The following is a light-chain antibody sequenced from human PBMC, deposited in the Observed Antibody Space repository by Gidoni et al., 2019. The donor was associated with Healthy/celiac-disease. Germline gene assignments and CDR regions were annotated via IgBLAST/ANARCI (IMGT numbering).Light chain of an antibody. Sequence: LSPGERATLSCRASQSVSSYLAWYQQKPGQAPRLLIYDASNRATGIPARFSGSGSGTDFTLTISSLEPEDFAVYYCQQRSNWPPTWTFXQXTKVEIK. CDR1: QSVSSY. CDR2: DAS. CDR3: QQRSNWPPTWT. V-gene: IGKV3-11*01. J-gene: IGKJ1*01.